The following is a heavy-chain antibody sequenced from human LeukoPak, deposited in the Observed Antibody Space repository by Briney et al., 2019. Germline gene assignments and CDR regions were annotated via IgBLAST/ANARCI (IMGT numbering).Heavy chain of an antibody. D-gene: IGHD2-2*01. CDR1: GYTFIDYY. Sequence: ASVKVSCKASGYTFIDYYMHWVRQAPGQGLEWMGLINPNSGGTKYAQKFQGRVTMTRDTSISTAYMELSRVRYDDTAVYYCARDKSCSSSSCGNSHMDVWGKGTTVTVSS. CDR2: INPNSGGT. V-gene: IGHV1-2*02. CDR3: ARDKSCSSSSCGNSHMDV. J-gene: IGHJ6*03.